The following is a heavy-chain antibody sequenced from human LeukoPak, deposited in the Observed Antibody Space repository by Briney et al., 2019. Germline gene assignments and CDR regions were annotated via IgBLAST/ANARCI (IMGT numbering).Heavy chain of an antibody. V-gene: IGHV3-20*04. J-gene: IGHJ5*02. Sequence: GGSLRLSCVTSGFSFDDHGMSWVRQAPGKGLEWVAGVDWNGGITGYADSVRGRFTISRDKAKNSLYLQMNSLGVVDTALYYCARDMSVVPSATGSPDWFDPWGQGTLVTVSS. CDR2: VDWNGGIT. CDR3: ARDMSVVPSATGSPDWFDP. D-gene: IGHD2-2*01. CDR1: GFSFDDHG.